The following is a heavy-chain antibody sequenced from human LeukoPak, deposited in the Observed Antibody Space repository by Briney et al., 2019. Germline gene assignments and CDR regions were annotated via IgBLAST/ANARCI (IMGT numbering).Heavy chain of an antibody. Sequence: SVKVSCKASGGTFNSYGITWVRQAPGQGLEWMGRIIPILNITNYAQKFQGRVTFTADKSTSTAYTELSSLRSEDTAVYYCARDSSGSSPNFDYWGQGTLVTVSS. CDR1: GGTFNSYG. J-gene: IGHJ4*02. D-gene: IGHD1-26*01. CDR2: IIPILNIT. V-gene: IGHV1-69*04. CDR3: ARDSSGSSPNFDY.